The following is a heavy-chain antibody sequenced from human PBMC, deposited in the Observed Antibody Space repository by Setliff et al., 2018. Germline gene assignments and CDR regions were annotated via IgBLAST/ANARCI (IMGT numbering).Heavy chain of an antibody. CDR3: ARDKGYDSSGYYFYYYYYMDV. V-gene: IGHV1-3*01. J-gene: IGHJ6*03. CDR1: GYTFTSYG. CDR2: INPGNGNT. Sequence: ASVKVSCKASGYTFTSYGFSWVRQAPGQRLEWMGWINPGNGNTKYSQKFQGRVTITRDTSASTAYMELSSLRSEDTAVYYCARDKGYDSSGYYFYYYYYMDVWGKGTTVTV. D-gene: IGHD3-22*01.